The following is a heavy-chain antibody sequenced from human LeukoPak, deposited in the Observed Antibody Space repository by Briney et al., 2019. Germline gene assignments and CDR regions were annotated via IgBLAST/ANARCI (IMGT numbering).Heavy chain of an antibody. J-gene: IGHJ1*01. Sequence: PGGSLRLSCAASGFTFSSYGMHWVRQAPGKGLEWVAFIRYDGNNKYYADSVKGRFTISRDNSKNTLYLQMNSLRNDDTAVYYCARGDWSGLTEYFLHWGQGTLVTVSS. CDR1: GFTFSSYG. CDR2: IRYDGNNK. V-gene: IGHV3-30*02. D-gene: IGHD3-3*01. CDR3: ARGDWSGLTEYFLH.